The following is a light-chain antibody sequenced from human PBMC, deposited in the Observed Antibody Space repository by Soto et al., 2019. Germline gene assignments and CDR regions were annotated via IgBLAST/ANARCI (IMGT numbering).Light chain of an antibody. J-gene: IGKJ4*01. CDR2: DAS. CDR3: QKFSSYPLT. Sequence: EIVITQSPVTLSVSPEERATLSCRASQSVRNNYLAWYQQKPRQAPRLLIYDASSRATGIPDRFSGGGYGTDFTLTISRMEPEDFPVYYCQKFSSYPLTFGGGTKV. CDR1: QSVRNNY. V-gene: IGKV3-20*01.